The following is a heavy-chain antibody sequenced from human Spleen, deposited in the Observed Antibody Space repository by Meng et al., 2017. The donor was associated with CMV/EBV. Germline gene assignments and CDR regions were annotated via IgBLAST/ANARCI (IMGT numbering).Heavy chain of an antibody. D-gene: IGHD3-3*01. CDR3: ARANYDFWSGWNWFDP. CDR1: GYSFSSYG. Sequence: ASVKVSCKASGYSFSSYGISWVRQAPGQGLEWMGWISAYNDNTNYAQKFQGRVTITRNTSISTAYMELSSLRSEDTAVYYCARANYDFWSGWNWFDPWGQGTLVTVSS. V-gene: IGHV1-18*01. CDR2: ISAYNDNT. J-gene: IGHJ5*02.